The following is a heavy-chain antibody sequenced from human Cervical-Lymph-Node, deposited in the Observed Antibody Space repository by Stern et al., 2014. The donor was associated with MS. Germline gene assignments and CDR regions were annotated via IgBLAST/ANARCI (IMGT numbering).Heavy chain of an antibody. CDR1: GFTFSRSW. J-gene: IGHJ5*02. V-gene: IGHV3-7*01. CDR3: ARGRGWFDP. Sequence: VQLGQSGGGLVQPGGSLRLSCAASGFTFSRSWMSWVRQAPGQGPEWVANIKQDGSEKNYVDSVKGRFTISRDNAKNSLYLQMNSLRVEDTAVYYCARGRGWFDPWGQGTLVTVSS. CDR2: IKQDGSEK. D-gene: IGHD3-16*01.